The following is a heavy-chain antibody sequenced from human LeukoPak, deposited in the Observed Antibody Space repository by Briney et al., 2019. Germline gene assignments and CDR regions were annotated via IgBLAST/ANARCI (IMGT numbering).Heavy chain of an antibody. Sequence: SETLSLTCTFSGGSISSYYCRWIRQPAGEGLELVGRIYTSGSTNYNPSVKSRVTMSVETSKTQFSLKLSSVTAADTAVYYCARGTYYYDSSGSNLDYWGQGTLVTVSS. CDR2: IYTSGST. CDR1: GGSISSYY. J-gene: IGHJ4*02. D-gene: IGHD3-22*01. V-gene: IGHV4-4*07. CDR3: ARGTYYYDSSGSNLDY.